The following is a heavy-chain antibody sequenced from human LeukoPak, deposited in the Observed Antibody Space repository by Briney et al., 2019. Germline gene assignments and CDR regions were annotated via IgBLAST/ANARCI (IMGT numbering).Heavy chain of an antibody. D-gene: IGHD3-10*01. CDR2: ISSSSSYI. Sequence: GGSLRLSCAASGFTFSSYSMNWVRQAPGKGLEWVSSISSSSSYIYYADSVKGRFTISRDNAKNSLYLQMNSLRAEDTAVYSCARDPLSYYYGSGSPTYWGQGTLVTVSS. V-gene: IGHV3-21*01. CDR1: GFTFSSYS. J-gene: IGHJ4*02. CDR3: ARDPLSYYYGSGSPTY.